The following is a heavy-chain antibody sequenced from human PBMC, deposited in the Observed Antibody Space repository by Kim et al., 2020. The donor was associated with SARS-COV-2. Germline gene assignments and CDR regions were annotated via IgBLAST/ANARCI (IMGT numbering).Heavy chain of an antibody. J-gene: IGHJ6*02. CDR3: AKVVVMDGYNYYYYYGMDV. Sequence: GGSLRLSCVASGFTFDTYAMSWVRQAPGKGLEWVSVISGNGVNKFYADSVRGRFTISRDNSKDTLYLQMNSLRDEDTALYYCAKVVVMDGYNYYYYYGMDVWGQGPTVTVSS. V-gene: IGHV3-23*01. CDR1: GFTFDTYA. D-gene: IGHD3-22*01. CDR2: ISGNGVNK.